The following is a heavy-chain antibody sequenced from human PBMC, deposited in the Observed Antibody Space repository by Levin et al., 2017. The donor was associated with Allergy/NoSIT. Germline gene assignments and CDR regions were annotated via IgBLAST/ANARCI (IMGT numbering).Heavy chain of an antibody. J-gene: IGHJ4*02. CDR2: LSYDGSDK. CDR1: GFSFSAYS. Sequence: SCAASGFSFSAYSLHWVRQAPGKGLDWVALLSYDGSDKYYADSVKGRFTVSRDNSKNTLYLQMSSLGTEDTGIYYCAKVGWFGELVGGSFEYWGQGTLVTVSS. CDR3: AKVGWFGELVGGSFEY. D-gene: IGHD3-10*01. V-gene: IGHV3-30-3*01.